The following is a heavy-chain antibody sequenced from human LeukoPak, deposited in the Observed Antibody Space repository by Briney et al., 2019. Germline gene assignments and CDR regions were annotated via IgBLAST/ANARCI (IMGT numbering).Heavy chain of an antibody. J-gene: IGHJ4*02. D-gene: IGHD6-13*01. V-gene: IGHV1-18*04. CDR2: ISAYNGNT. CDR3: ARARAAGTPTLFDY. Sequence: GASVKVPCTASGYTFTSYGISWVRQAPGQGLEWMGWISAYNGNTNYAQKLQGRVTMTTDTSTSTAYMELRSLRSDDTAVYYCARARAAGTPTLFDYWGQGTLVTVSS. CDR1: GYTFTSYG.